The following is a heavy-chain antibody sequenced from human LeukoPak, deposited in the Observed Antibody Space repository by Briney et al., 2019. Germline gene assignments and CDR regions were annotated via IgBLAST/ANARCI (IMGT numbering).Heavy chain of an antibody. CDR1: GFTFSSCA. J-gene: IGHJ6*02. CDR3: ATHPPPXYYXGMEV. V-gene: IGHV3-23*01. CDR2: ISGSGGST. Sequence: GGSLRLSCAASGFTFSSCAMSWVRQAPGKGLEWVSAISGSGGSTYYADSVKGRFTISRDNSKNTLYLQMNSLRAEDTAVYFCATHPPPXYYXGMEVWGQGTTVTVS.